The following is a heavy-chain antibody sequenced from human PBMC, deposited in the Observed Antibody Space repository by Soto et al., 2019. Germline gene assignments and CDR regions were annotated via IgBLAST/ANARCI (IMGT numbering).Heavy chain of an antibody. D-gene: IGHD6-19*01. Sequence: ASVKVSCKASGGTFSSYAISWVRQAPGQGLEWMGGISAYNGNTNYAQKLQGRVTMTTDTSTSTAYMELRSLRSDDTAVYYCASGPERAGPMGFDYWGQGTLVTVSS. V-gene: IGHV1-18*01. CDR3: ASGPERAGPMGFDY. CDR2: ISAYNGNT. CDR1: GGTFSSYA. J-gene: IGHJ4*02.